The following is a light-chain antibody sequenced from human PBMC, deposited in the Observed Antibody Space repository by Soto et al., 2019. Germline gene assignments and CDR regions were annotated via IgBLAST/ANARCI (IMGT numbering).Light chain of an antibody. Sequence: EIVLTQSPGTLSLSPGERATLSCRASQSVSSSYLAWYQQKPGQAPRPLIYGASSRATGIPDRFSGSGSGPDFTLTISRLEPEDFAVYYCQQDGSSLFTFGPGTKVDI. CDR1: QSVSSSY. CDR3: QQDGSSLFT. J-gene: IGKJ3*01. V-gene: IGKV3-20*01. CDR2: GAS.